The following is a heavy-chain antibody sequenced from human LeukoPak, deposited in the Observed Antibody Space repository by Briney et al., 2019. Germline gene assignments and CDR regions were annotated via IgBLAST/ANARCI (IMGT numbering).Heavy chain of an antibody. CDR2: IGSGGDT. V-gene: IGHV3-13*01. D-gene: IGHD6-19*01. Sequence: GGSLRLSCAGSGFSFSSYDMLWVRQATGKGLEWVSAIGSGGDTYYAGSVKGRFTISRESAKNSFYLQMNSLSAGDTAVYFCAIDVAGTDEIDSWGQGTLVTVSS. CDR1: GFSFSSYD. CDR3: AIDVAGTDEIDS. J-gene: IGHJ4*02.